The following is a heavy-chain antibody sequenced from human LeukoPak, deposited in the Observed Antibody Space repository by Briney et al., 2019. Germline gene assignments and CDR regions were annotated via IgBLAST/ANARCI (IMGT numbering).Heavy chain of an antibody. V-gene: IGHV3-23*01. J-gene: IGHJ4*02. Sequence: PGGALRLSCAASGFTFSGHAMSWVRQAPAKALEWVSAISGSGDGTYWTDSVKGRSTISRDKSKHALFLQMNSLKAEDTAVYYGAKAGVLTLVRGVIVDYWGQGTLVTVSS. CDR2: ISGSGDGT. CDR3: AKAGVLTLVRGVIVDY. D-gene: IGHD3-10*01. CDR1: GFTFSGHA.